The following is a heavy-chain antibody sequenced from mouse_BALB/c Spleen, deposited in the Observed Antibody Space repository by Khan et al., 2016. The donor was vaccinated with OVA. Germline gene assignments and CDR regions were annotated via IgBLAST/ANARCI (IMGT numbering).Heavy chain of an antibody. J-gene: IGHJ2*01. CDR3: TRIYRSDFDY. CDR2: INPHIGQT. D-gene: IGHD1-1*01. V-gene: IGHV1-20*02. CDR1: GYSFTGYF. Sequence: EVQLQQSGPELVKPGASVKISCKASGYSFTGYFMNWVMPSHGKSLEWIGRINPHIGQTFYNQKFKGKATLTVDESSRTAHMERRSLASEDSAVYYCTRIYRSDFDYWGQGTTLTVSS.